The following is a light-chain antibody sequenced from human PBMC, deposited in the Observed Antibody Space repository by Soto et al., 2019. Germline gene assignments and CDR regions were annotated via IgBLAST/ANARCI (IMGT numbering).Light chain of an antibody. CDR1: SSDVGGYNY. CDR3: SSYTSSFVV. Sequence: QSALIQPASVSGSPGQSITISCTGTSSDVGGYNYVSWYQQHPGKAPKLMIYDVSNRPSGVSNRFSGSKSGNTASLTISGLQAEDEADYYCSSYTSSFVVFGGGTKVTVL. V-gene: IGLV2-14*01. J-gene: IGLJ2*01. CDR2: DVS.